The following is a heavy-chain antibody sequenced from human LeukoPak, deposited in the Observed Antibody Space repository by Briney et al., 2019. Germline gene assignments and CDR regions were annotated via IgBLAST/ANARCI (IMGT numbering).Heavy chain of an antibody. V-gene: IGHV4-59*01. CDR3: ARGPPGWGGHAFDI. CDR2: IYYSGST. J-gene: IGHJ3*02. D-gene: IGHD3-16*01. CDR1: GGSISSYY. Sequence: PSETLSLTCTVSGGSISSYYWSWIRQPPGKGLEWIGYIYYSGSTNYNPSLKSRVTISVDTSKNQFSLKLSSVTAADTAVYYCARGPPGWGGHAFDIWGQGTMVTVSS.